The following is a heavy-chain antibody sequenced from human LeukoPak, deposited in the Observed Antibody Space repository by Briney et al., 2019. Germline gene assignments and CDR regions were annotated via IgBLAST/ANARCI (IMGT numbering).Heavy chain of an antibody. CDR3: ASSSSSSFRFDP. CDR1: GGSISSGDYY. Sequence: SQTLSLTCTVSGGSISSGDYYWSWIRQPPGKGLEWIGYIYYSGSTYYNPSLKSRVTISVDTSKNQFSLKLSSVTAADTAVYYCASSSSSSFRFDPWGQGTLVTVSS. V-gene: IGHV4-30-4*01. J-gene: IGHJ5*02. D-gene: IGHD6-13*01. CDR2: IYYSGST.